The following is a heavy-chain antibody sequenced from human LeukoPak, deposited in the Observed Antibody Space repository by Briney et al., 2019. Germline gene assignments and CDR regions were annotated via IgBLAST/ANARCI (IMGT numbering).Heavy chain of an antibody. CDR3: ARGDPHADL. D-gene: IGHD5-24*01. J-gene: IGHJ5*02. Sequence: RGSLTLSCAASGFDLSTYEMNWVRQAAGKGLEWIADITISGHTKNYADSVKGRFSISRDNARTSLYLQMHSLRVEDTGVYYCARGDPHADLWGQGTLVTVSS. V-gene: IGHV3-48*03. CDR2: ITISGHTK. CDR1: GFDLSTYE.